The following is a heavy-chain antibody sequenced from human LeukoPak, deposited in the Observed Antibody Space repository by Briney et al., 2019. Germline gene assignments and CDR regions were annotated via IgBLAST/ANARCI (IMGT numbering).Heavy chain of an antibody. CDR2: IYYSGST. CDR1: GGSISSGGYY. CDR3: ARNRRNYYGSGSYYPFDY. J-gene: IGHJ4*02. Sequence: PSETLSLTCTVSGGSISSGGYYWSWIRQHPGQGLEWIGYIYYSGSTYYNPSLKSRVTLSVDTSKNQFSLKLSSVTAADTAVYYCARNRRNYYGSGSYYPFDYWGQGTLVTVSS. V-gene: IGHV4-31*03. D-gene: IGHD3-10*01.